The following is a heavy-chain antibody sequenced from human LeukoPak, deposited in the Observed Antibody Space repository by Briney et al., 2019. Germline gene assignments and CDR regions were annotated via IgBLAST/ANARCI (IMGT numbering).Heavy chain of an antibody. J-gene: IGHJ3*02. Sequence: ASVKVSCKASGYTFTSYGISWVRQAPGQGLEWMGWISAYNGNTNYAQKLQGRVTMTTDTSTSTAYMELRSLRSDDTAVYYCAGTWGTRGYFDWLSTDAFDIWGQGTMVTVSS. CDR3: AGTWGTRGYFDWLSTDAFDI. V-gene: IGHV1-18*01. D-gene: IGHD3-9*01. CDR1: GYTFTSYG. CDR2: ISAYNGNT.